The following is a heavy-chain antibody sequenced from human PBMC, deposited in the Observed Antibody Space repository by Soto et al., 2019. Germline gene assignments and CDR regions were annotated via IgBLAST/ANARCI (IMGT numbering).Heavy chain of an antibody. V-gene: IGHV4-31*03. CDR3: ARGTTGTTHTFDY. CDR1: GGSISSGGYH. CDR2: IYYSGSN. J-gene: IGHJ4*02. Sequence: QVQLQESGPGLVKPSQTLSLTCTVSGGSISSGGYHRSWIRQHPGKGLEWIGYIYYSGSNYYNPSLKSRVTISVDTSKNQFSLRLSSVTAADTAVYYCARGTTGTTHTFDYWGQGALVTVSS. D-gene: IGHD1-1*01.